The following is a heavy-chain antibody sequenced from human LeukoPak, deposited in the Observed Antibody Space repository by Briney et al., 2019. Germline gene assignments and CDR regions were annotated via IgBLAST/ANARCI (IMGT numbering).Heavy chain of an antibody. D-gene: IGHD2-2*01. CDR2: IRYDGSNK. V-gene: IGHV3-30*02. Sequence: GRSLRLSWAAAGFTLSSYGMHWVRQAQGKGLEWVAFIRYDGSNKYYADSVKGRFSISRAQSKHTPYLQMNSHRTEHTAVTYCAKDYCAGYQLLYYYSYTCVCGKGATVTISS. CDR3: AKDYCAGYQLLYYYSYTCV. CDR1: GFTLSSYG. J-gene: IGHJ6*03.